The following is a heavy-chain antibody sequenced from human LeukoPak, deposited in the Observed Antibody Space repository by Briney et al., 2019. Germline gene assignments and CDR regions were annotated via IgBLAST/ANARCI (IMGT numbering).Heavy chain of an antibody. J-gene: IGHJ4*02. V-gene: IGHV3-21*01. CDR1: GFTFSSYS. D-gene: IGHD6-13*01. CDR2: ISSSSSYI. Sequence: GGSLRLSCAASGFTFSSYSMNWVRQAPGKGLEWVSSISSSSSYIYYADSVKGRFTISRDNAKNSLYLQMSSLRAEDTAVYYCARLVPSSSWAPFDYWGQGTLVTVSS. CDR3: ARLVPSSSWAPFDY.